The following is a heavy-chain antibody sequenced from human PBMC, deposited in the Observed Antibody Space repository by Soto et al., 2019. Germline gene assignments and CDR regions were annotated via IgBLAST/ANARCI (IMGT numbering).Heavy chain of an antibody. CDR1: GGSISSGGYY. V-gene: IGHV4-31*03. J-gene: IGHJ6*02. Sequence: SETLSLTCTVSGGSISSGGYYWSWIRQHPGKGLEWIGYIYYSGSTYYNPSLKSRVTISVDTSKNQFSLKLSSVTAADTAVYYCAREAAMVTDYYYYGMGVWGQGTTVTVSS. D-gene: IGHD5-18*01. CDR3: AREAAMVTDYYYYGMGV. CDR2: IYYSGST.